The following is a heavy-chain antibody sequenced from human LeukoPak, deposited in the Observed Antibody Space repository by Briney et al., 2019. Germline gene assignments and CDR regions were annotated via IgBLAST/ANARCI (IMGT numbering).Heavy chain of an antibody. CDR2: ISYDGGNV. D-gene: IGHD4-11*01. J-gene: IGHJ5*02. CDR1: GFTSSTSA. Sequence: PGGSLRLSCEASGFTSSTSAFHWVRQAPGKGLEWVAMISYDGGNVNYADSVKGRFTISRDNSKNTLYLQMNSLRAEDTAVYYCARDYRGYATTVTTPWFDPWGQGTLVTVSS. V-gene: IGHV3-30-3*01. CDR3: ARDYRGYATTVTTPWFDP.